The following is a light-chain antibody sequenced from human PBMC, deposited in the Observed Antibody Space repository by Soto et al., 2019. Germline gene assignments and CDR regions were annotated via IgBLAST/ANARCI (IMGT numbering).Light chain of an antibody. V-gene: IGKV3-15*01. CDR1: QSVSIN. Sequence: EIVMTQSPATLSVSPRERATLSCRASQSVSINLAWYQQKPGQAPRLLIYGASTRATGIPARFSGSGSGTEFTLTISSLQSEDFAVYYCQQYNNWPPLTFGGGTNVEIK. J-gene: IGKJ4*01. CDR3: QQYNNWPPLT. CDR2: GAS.